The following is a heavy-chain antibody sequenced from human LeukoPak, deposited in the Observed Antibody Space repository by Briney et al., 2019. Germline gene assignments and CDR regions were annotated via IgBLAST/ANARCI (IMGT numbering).Heavy chain of an antibody. CDR2: INHSGST. D-gene: IGHD3-22*01. Sequence: SETLSLTCTVSGYSISSGYYWAWMRQPPGKGLEWIGSINHSGSTYYNPSLKSRVTVSVDTSKNQVSLRLSSVTAADTAVYYCARGPLYYYDSSGYYQNWFDPWGQGTLVTVSS. CDR3: ARGPLYYYDSSGYYQNWFDP. J-gene: IGHJ5*02. CDR1: GYSISSGYY. V-gene: IGHV4-38-2*02.